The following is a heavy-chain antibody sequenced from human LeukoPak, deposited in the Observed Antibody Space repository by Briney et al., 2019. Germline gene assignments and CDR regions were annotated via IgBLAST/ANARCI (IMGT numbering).Heavy chain of an antibody. V-gene: IGHV5-51*01. CDR3: ARLSEELEAHFDF. J-gene: IGHJ4*02. CDR1: GYRFNSYW. D-gene: IGHD1-1*01. CDR2: IYGGDSEI. Sequence: GESLKIPCKGAGYRFNSYWIGWVRQMPGQGLQWMGVIYGGDSEIRYSPSFQGQVTISADKSINTAYLQWSSLKASDTAMYYCARLSEELEAHFDFWGQGTPVTVSS.